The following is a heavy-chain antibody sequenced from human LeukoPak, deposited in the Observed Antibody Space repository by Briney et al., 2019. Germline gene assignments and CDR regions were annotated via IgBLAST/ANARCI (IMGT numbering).Heavy chain of an antibody. CDR3: ARNPFEY. V-gene: IGHV4-4*02. CDR1: GGSISDSYW. Sequence: SETLSLTCAVSGGSISDSYWWSWVRHPREKGLEWIGEIYHSGTTNYNPSLKSRVTISVDKSKNQFSLRLSSVTAADTAVYYCARNPFEYWGQGTLVTVSS. J-gene: IGHJ4*02. CDR2: IYHSGTT.